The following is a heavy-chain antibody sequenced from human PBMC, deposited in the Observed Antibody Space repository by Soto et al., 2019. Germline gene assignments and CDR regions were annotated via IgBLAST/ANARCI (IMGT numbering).Heavy chain of an antibody. J-gene: IGHJ4*02. CDR3: AKPGGNPTTNFDF. Sequence: EVQLLESGGDLVQPGGSLRLTCRTSGFMFEHYAMSWVRQAPGKGLEWVSTISGNGENTHYAGSVRGRFTISRDNSKTTVYLQMNSLGVDDTAVYYCAKPGGNPTTNFDFWGLGTLVTVAS. CDR2: ISGNGENT. CDR1: GFMFEHYA. V-gene: IGHV3-23*01. D-gene: IGHD1-1*01.